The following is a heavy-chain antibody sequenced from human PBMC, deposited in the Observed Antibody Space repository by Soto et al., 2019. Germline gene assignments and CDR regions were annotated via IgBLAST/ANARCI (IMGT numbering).Heavy chain of an antibody. V-gene: IGHV3-48*01. CDR2: ISSSSDI. CDR3: ARGIAESLDY. Sequence: EVQLVESGGGLVQPGGSLRLSCAASGFTFSTYSMNWVRQAPGKGLEWVSYISSSSDIFYADSVKGRFTISRDNAKNSLYLQMNSLRAEDTAVYYCARGIAESLDYWGQGTLVTVSS. D-gene: IGHD6-13*01. CDR1: GFTFSTYS. J-gene: IGHJ4*02.